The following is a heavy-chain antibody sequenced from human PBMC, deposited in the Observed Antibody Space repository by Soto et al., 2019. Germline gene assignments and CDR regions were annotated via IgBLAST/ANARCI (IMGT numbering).Heavy chain of an antibody. V-gene: IGHV4-39*01. Sequence: QLQLQESGLGLVRPSETLSLICTVSGGSITRNDHYWGWIRQSPGKGLEWIGDIKSSGSTNYNLSLKSRVSMSVETSKNQFSLKMNSVTAADTAVYYCARLGSSGWYQGSYFDYWGQGTLVTVSS. CDR3: ARLGSSGWYQGSYFDY. D-gene: IGHD6-19*01. J-gene: IGHJ4*02. CDR1: GGSITRNDHY. CDR2: IKSSGST.